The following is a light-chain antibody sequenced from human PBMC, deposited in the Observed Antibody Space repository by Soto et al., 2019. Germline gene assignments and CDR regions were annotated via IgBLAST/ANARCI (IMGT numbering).Light chain of an antibody. J-gene: IGKJ1*01. CDR2: GAS. V-gene: IGKV3-15*01. Sequence: EIVMTQSPATLSVSPGERATLSCRASQSVSSNLAWYQQKPGQAPRLLIYGASTRATGIPARFSGSGSGTEFTLTIRSLQSEDFVVYYCQQYNIGLTLTFGQGNKVEIK. CDR3: QQYNIGLTLT. CDR1: QSVSSN.